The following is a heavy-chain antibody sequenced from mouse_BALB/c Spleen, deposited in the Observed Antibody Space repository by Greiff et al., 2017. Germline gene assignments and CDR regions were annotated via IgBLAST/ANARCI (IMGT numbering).Heavy chain of an antibody. CDR2: IYPGDGDT. J-gene: IGHJ3*01. V-gene: IGHV1-87*01. Sequence: VKLQQSGAELARPGASVKLSCKASGYTFTSYWMQWVKQRPGQGLEWIGAIYPGDGDTRYTQKFKGKATLTADKSSSTAYMQLSSLASEDSAVYYCARGGLTGAYWGQGTLVTVAA. CDR1: GYTFTSYW. D-gene: IGHD4-1*01. CDR3: ARGGLTGAY.